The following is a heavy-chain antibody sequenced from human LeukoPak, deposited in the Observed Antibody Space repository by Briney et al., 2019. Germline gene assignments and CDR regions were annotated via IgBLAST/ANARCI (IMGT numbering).Heavy chain of an antibody. CDR2: IYYSGST. J-gene: IGHJ4*02. CDR3: ARDSSGWYSDY. Sequence: AQTLSLTCTVSGGSISSGDYYWGWIRQPPGKGLEWIVYIYYSGSTYYNPSLKSRITISVDTSKNQFSLKLSSVTTADTAVYYCARDSSGWYSDYWGQGTLVTVSS. V-gene: IGHV4-30-4*08. CDR1: GGSISSGDYY. D-gene: IGHD6-19*01.